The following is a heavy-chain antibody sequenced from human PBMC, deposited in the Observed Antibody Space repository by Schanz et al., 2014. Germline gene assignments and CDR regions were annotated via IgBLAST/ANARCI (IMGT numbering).Heavy chain of an antibody. CDR3: ARVRYCSGGRCYQDNWFDP. V-gene: IGHV1-18*04. Sequence: QVQLVQSGAEVKKPGASVKVSCKASGYTFTSDSMHWVRQAPGQGLEWLGWIRPDNGHTTYSQKVRDRVIFTTDTSANTAYMELRSLRSDDTAVYYCARVRYCSGGRCYQDNWFDPWGQGTLVIVSS. CDR2: IRPDNGHT. D-gene: IGHD2-15*01. J-gene: IGHJ5*02. CDR1: GYTFTSDS.